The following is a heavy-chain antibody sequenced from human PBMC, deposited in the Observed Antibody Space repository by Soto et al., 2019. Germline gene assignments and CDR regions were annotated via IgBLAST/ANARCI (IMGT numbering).Heavy chain of an antibody. CDR1: GGSISSGDYY. D-gene: IGHD6-13*01. CDR3: ARTHIAAAGDYYFDY. CDR2: IYYSGST. V-gene: IGHV4-30-4*01. Sequence: SETLSLTCTVSGGSISSGDYYWSWIRQPPGKGLEWIGYIYYSGSTYYNPSLKSRVTISVDTSKNQFSLKLSSVTAADTAVYYCARTHIAAAGDYYFDYWGQGTLVTVSS. J-gene: IGHJ4*02.